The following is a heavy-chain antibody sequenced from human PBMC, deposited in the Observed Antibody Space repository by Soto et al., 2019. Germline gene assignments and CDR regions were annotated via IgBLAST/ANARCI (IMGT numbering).Heavy chain of an antibody. Sequence: ASVKVSCKASGYTFTGYYMHWVRQAPGQGPEWKGWINPNSGGTNYAQKFQGWVTMTRGTSISTAYMELSRLRSDDTAVYYCSRDPFSSGWSNYYYYGMDVWGQGTTVTVSS. D-gene: IGHD6-19*01. J-gene: IGHJ6*02. CDR1: GYTFTGYY. CDR3: SRDPFSSGWSNYYYYGMDV. V-gene: IGHV1-2*04. CDR2: INPNSGGT.